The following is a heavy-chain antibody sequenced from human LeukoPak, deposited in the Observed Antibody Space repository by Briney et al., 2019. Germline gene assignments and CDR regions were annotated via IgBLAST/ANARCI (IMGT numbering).Heavy chain of an antibody. CDR2: IKPDGSEG. D-gene: IGHD1/OR15-1a*01. CDR1: GFTFSDYW. CDR3: ARNKRADI. J-gene: IGHJ3*02. V-gene: IGHV3-7*01. Sequence: PGGSLRLSCAASGFTFSDYWMSWVRQTPEKGLQWVANIKPDGSEGYFINSVKGRFTISRDNAKNSLYLQMNSLRAEDTAVYYCARNKRADIWGQGTMVTVSS.